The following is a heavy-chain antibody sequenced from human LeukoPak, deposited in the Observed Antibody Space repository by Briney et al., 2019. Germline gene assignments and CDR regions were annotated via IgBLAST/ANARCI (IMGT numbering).Heavy chain of an antibody. V-gene: IGHV1-24*01. J-gene: IGHJ2*01. D-gene: IGHD3-22*01. CDR1: GYTLTELS. Sequence: GASVKVSCKVSGYTLTELSMHWVRQAPGKGLEWMGGFDPEDGETIYAQKFQGRVTMTEDTSTDTAYMELSSLRSEDTAVYYCASPYDSSAQNWYFDLWGRGTLVTVSS. CDR3: ASPYDSSAQNWYFDL. CDR2: FDPEDGET.